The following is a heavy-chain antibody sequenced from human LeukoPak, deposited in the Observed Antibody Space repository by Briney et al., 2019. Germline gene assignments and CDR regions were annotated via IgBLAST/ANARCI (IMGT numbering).Heavy chain of an antibody. D-gene: IGHD2-15*01. J-gene: IGHJ4*02. CDR3: VRDFSCSGGSCPLFDS. CDR1: GFMFSIYA. V-gene: IGHV3-23*01. CDR2: LNEDGGYT. Sequence: GGSLRLFCAASGFMFSIYAMSWVRQAPGKGLAWVSGLNEDGGYTYYADSVKGRFTISRDNSENTLYLQMSSLRAEDTAIYYCVRDFSCSGGSCPLFDSWGQGTLVSVSS.